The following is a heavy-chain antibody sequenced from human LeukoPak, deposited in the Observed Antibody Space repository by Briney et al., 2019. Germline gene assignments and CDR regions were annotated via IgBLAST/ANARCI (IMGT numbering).Heavy chain of an antibody. V-gene: IGHV3-48*01. J-gene: IGHJ3*02. CDR1: GFTFSSYS. CDR2: ISSSSSTI. Sequence: GGSLRLSCAASGFTFSSYSMNWVRQAPGKGLEWVSYISSSSSTIYYADSVKGRFTISRDNAKNSLYLQMNSLRAEDTAVYYCASVYSSSWYLDAFDIWGQGTMVTVSS. D-gene: IGHD6-13*01. CDR3: ASVYSSSWYLDAFDI.